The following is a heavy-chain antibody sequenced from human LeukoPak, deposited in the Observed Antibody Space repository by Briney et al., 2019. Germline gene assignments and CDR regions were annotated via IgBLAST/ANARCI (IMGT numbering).Heavy chain of an antibody. J-gene: IGHJ4*02. CDR2: IKQDGSEK. Sequence: PGGSLRLSCTASGFAFSSYWMSWVRQAPGKGLGWVANIKQDGSEKYYVDSVKGRFTISRDNAKNSLYLQMNSLRAEDTAVYYCARDRYYYVPDYWGQGTLVTVSS. V-gene: IGHV3-7*01. CDR3: ARDRYYYVPDY. D-gene: IGHD3-10*02. CDR1: GFAFSSYW.